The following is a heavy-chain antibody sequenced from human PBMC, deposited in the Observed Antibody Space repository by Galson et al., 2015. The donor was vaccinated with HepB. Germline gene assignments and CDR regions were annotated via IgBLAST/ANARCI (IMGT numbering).Heavy chain of an antibody. V-gene: IGHV1-2*02. D-gene: IGHD4-23*01. J-gene: IGHJ4*02. CDR2: INPNSGGT. CDR1: GYTFTGYY. CDR3: ARAYGGGNSPSFDY. Sequence: SVKVSCKASGYTFTGYYMHWVRQAPGQGLEWMGWINPNSGGTNYAQKFQGRVTMTRDTSISTAYMELSRLRSDDTAVYYCARAYGGGNSPSFDYWGQGTLVTVSS.